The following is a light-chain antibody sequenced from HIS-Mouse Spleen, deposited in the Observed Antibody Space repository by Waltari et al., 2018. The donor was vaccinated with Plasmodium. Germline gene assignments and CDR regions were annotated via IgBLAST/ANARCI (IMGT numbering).Light chain of an antibody. CDR1: SGSVSTSSY. Sequence: QTVVTQEPSFSVSPGGPVTLTCGLSSGSVSTSSYPIWYPQTPGQAPRTLIYSTNTRSSGVPDRFSGSILGNKAALTITGAQADDESDYYCVLYMGSGNRVFGGGTKLTVL. CDR2: STN. V-gene: IGLV8-61*01. CDR3: VLYMGSGNRV. J-gene: IGLJ2*01.